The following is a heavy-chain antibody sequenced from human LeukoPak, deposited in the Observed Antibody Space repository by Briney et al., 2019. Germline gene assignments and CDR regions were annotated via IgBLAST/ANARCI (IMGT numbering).Heavy chain of an antibody. J-gene: IGHJ4*02. D-gene: IGHD6-19*01. Sequence: ASVKVSCKASGYTFTSYDINWVRQAPGQGLEWMGWISAYNGNTNYAQKLQGRVTMTTDTSTSTAYMELRSLRSDDTAVYYCARAPRGIAVAGRLDYWGQGTLVTVSS. CDR2: ISAYNGNT. CDR1: GYTFTSYD. V-gene: IGHV1-18*01. CDR3: ARAPRGIAVAGRLDY.